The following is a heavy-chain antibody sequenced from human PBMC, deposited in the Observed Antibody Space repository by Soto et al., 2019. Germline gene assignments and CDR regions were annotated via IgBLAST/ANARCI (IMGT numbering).Heavy chain of an antibody. CDR2: INTDGSVA. Sequence: PGGSLRLSCAASGFTFSSYAMSWVRQAPGKGLVWVSRINTDGSVAMYVDSVKGRFTISRDNAKNSVYLQMNNLGVEDTAVYYCAKDGAAGSVLDVWGQGTTVTVSS. D-gene: IGHD6-13*01. CDR3: AKDGAAGSVLDV. J-gene: IGHJ6*02. CDR1: GFTFSSYA. V-gene: IGHV3-74*03.